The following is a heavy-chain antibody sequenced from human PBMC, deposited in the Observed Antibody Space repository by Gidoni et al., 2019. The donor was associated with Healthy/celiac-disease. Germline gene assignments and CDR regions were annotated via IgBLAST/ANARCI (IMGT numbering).Heavy chain of an antibody. V-gene: IGHV1-2*02. Sequence: QVQRVQSGAEGKKPGAPVKVAGTASGYTFTGYYMHWVRQAPGQGLGWMGWINANSGGTNYAQQFQGRVTMTRDTSISTAYMELSRLRSDDTAVYYCASDPHSSGWSYYFDYWGQGTLVTVSS. D-gene: IGHD6-19*01. CDR3: ASDPHSSGWSYYFDY. J-gene: IGHJ4*02. CDR1: GYTFTGYY. CDR2: INANSGGT.